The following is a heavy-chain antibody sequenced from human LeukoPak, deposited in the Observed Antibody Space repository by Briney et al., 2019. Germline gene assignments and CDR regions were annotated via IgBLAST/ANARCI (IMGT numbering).Heavy chain of an antibody. J-gene: IGHJ6*03. Sequence: VASVKLSCKASGYTFTSYGISWVRQAPGQGLEWMGWISAYNGNTNYAQKLQGRVTMTTDTSTSTAYMELRSLRSDDTAVYYCARGDYSNYWGYYYYMDVWGKGTTVTVSS. CDR2: ISAYNGNT. CDR3: ARGDYSNYWGYYYYMDV. D-gene: IGHD4-11*01. V-gene: IGHV1-18*01. CDR1: GYTFTSYG.